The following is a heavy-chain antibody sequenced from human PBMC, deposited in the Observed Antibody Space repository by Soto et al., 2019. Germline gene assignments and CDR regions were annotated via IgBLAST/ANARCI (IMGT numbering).Heavy chain of an antibody. Sequence: QVQLVQSGAEVKKPGSSVKVSCKASGGTFSSYAISWVRQAPGQGLEWMGGIIPIFGTAKYAQKFQGRLTITADKSTSTAYMELSSLTSEDTAVYYCARDARGSWYFDLWGRGTLVTVSS. D-gene: IGHD3-10*01. V-gene: IGHV1-69*06. CDR2: IIPIFGTA. CDR1: GGTFSSYA. CDR3: ARDARGSWYFDL. J-gene: IGHJ2*01.